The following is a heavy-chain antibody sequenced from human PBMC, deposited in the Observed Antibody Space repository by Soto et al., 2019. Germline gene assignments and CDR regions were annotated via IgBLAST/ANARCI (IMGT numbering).Heavy chain of an antibody. D-gene: IGHD2-21*02. Sequence: GGSLRLSCAASGFTFSSYWMHWVRQAPGKGLVWVSRINSDGSSTSSADSVKGRFTISRDNAKNRLYLQMNSLRAEDTAVYYCARDLMVLRAQRSYCGGDCYSAFDIWGQGTMVTVSS. CDR3: ARDLMVLRAQRSYCGGDCYSAFDI. J-gene: IGHJ3*02. CDR2: INSDGSST. V-gene: IGHV3-74*01. CDR1: GFTFSSYW.